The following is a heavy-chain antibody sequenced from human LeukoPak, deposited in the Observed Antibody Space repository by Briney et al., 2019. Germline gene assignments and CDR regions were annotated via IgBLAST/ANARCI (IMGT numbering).Heavy chain of an antibody. CDR1: GFTFSTYW. Sequence: PGGSLRLSCAASGFTFSTYWMHWVRQAPGKGLVWVSRVSADGSSTTYADSVKGRFTISRDNAKNTLYLQMNSLRAEDTGIYYCARGPISSNPGTWGQGTLVTVSS. D-gene: IGHD2-2*01. V-gene: IGHV3-74*01. CDR2: VSADGSST. CDR3: ARGPISSNPGT. J-gene: IGHJ5*02.